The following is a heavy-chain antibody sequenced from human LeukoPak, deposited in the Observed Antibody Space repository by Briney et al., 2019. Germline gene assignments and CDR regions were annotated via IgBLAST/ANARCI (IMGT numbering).Heavy chain of an antibody. Sequence: PGGSLRLSCAASGFTFSSYWMSWVRQAPGKGLEWVANIKQDGSEKYYVDSVKGRFTISRDNAKNSLYLQMNSLRAEDTAVYYCARDRLYTDYEFDYWGQGTLVTVSS. CDR2: IKQDGSEK. D-gene: IGHD5-12*01. V-gene: IGHV3-7*01. J-gene: IGHJ4*02. CDR3: ARDRLYTDYEFDY. CDR1: GFTFSSYW.